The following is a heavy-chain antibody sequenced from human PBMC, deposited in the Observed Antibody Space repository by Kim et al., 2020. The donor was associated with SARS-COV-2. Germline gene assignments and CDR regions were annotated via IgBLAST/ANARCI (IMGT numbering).Heavy chain of an antibody. D-gene: IGHD6-19*01. Sequence: PSFQGPVTISADKSISTAYLQWSSLKASDTAMYYCARRRAHSSGWYPYDYWGQGTLVTVSS. J-gene: IGHJ4*02. V-gene: IGHV5-10-1*01. CDR3: ARRRAHSSGWYPYDY.